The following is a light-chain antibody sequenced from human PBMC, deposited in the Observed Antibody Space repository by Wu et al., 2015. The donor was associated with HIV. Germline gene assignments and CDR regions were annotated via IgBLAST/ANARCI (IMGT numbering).Light chain of an antibody. CDR2: GAS. J-gene: IGKJ2*03. V-gene: IGKV3-15*01. Sequence: EIVLTQSPATLSLSPGRRTTLSCRASQSVSSNLAWYQQKPGQAPRLLIYGASTRATGIPARFSGSGSGTEFTLTISSLQSEDFAVYYCQQYNNWPPNSFGQGTKLEIK. CDR3: QQYNNWPPNS. CDR1: QSVSSN.